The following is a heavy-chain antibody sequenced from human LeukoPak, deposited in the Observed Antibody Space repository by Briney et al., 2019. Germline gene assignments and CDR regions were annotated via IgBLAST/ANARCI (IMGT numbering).Heavy chain of an antibody. Sequence: PGGSLRLSCAASGFTVSSNYMSWVRQAPGKGLVWVSRLNSDVTITTYADSVKGRFTISRDNAKNTLYLQMNSLRVEDTAVYYCTRSLLGIEDYWGQGTLVTVSS. CDR1: GFTVSSNY. CDR3: TRSLLGIEDY. CDR2: LNSDVTIT. J-gene: IGHJ4*02. D-gene: IGHD3-16*01. V-gene: IGHV3-74*01.